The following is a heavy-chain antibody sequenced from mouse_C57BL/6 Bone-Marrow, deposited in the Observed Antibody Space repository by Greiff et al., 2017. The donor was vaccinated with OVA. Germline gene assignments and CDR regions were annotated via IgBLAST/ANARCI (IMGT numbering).Heavy chain of an antibody. CDR3: ATDFYGRGAWFAY. J-gene: IGHJ3*01. D-gene: IGHD1-1*01. CDR2: IYPRSGNN. CDR1: GYTFTSYG. Sequence: VQLKESGAELARPGASVKLSCKASGYTFTSYGISWVKQRTGQGLEWIGEIYPRSGNNYYNEKFKGKATLTADKSSSTAYMELRSLTSEDSAFYFCATDFYGRGAWFAYWGQGTLVTVSA. V-gene: IGHV1-81*01.